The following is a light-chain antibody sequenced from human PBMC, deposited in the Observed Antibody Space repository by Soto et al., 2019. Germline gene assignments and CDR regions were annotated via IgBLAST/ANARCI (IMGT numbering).Light chain of an antibody. V-gene: IGKV3-15*01. CDR1: LSVNSN. Sequence: IVMTQSPATLSVSPGDRATLSCRASLSVNSNLAWYQQKPGQAPRLLIYGASTRATGIPVRFSGSGSGTEFTLTISSLQSEDSAVYYCQQYYNWLWTFGQGTRVEI. J-gene: IGKJ1*01. CDR2: GAS. CDR3: QQYYNWLWT.